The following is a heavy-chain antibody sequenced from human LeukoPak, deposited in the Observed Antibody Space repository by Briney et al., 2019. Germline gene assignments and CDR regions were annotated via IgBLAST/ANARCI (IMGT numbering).Heavy chain of an antibody. Sequence: GGSLRLSCAASGFPLSNYAMSWVRQTPGKGLEWLSVFSGSGGSTYYEDSVKGRFTISRDNSKNTLYLQMNSLRAEDTAVYYCAKVFCTSISCPSDYWGQGTLVTVSS. CDR1: GFPLSNYA. V-gene: IGHV3-23*01. CDR3: AKVFCTSISCPSDY. CDR2: FSGSGGST. D-gene: IGHD2-2*01. J-gene: IGHJ4*02.